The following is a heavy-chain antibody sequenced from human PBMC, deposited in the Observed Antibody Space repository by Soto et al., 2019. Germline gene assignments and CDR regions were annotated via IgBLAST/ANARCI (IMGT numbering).Heavy chain of an antibody. CDR3: AREVPFAY. J-gene: IGHJ4*02. CDR2: INHSGST. CDR1: GGSFSGYY. Sequence: QVQLQQWGAGLLKPSETLSLTCAVYGGSFSGYYWSWIRQPPGKGLEWIGEINHSGSTNYNPSLKSRVTISVDTSKNQFSLKLSSVTAADTAVYYCAREVPFAYWGQGTLVTVSS. D-gene: IGHD3-10*01. V-gene: IGHV4-34*01.